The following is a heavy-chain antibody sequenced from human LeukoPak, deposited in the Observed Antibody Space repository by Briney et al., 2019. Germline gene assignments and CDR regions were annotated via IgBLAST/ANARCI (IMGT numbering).Heavy chain of an antibody. D-gene: IGHD6-19*01. V-gene: IGHV3-9*01. CDR3: AKVRQWLLQDGAFES. J-gene: IGHJ3*02. CDR1: GFTFDDYS. Sequence: PGRSLRLSCAASGFTFDDYSMRWVRQAPGKGLERVSVISWNSGSIGYADSVDGRFTISRENANNSLYLKMNSLSAEDTALYHCAKVRQWLLQDGAFESWGQGTMVTVSS. CDR2: ISWNSGSI.